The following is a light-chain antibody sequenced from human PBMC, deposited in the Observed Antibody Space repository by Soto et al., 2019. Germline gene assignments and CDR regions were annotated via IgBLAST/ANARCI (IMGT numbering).Light chain of an antibody. CDR2: RAS. J-gene: IGKJ1*01. V-gene: IGKV1-39*01. CDR1: QTISTS. CDR3: QQSYNSPPWT. Sequence: DIQMTQSPSSLSASVGDRVTISCRASQTISTSLNWYQQKPGTAPRLLIYRASSVKSGVPPRVSGSGSGRDFTLTISSLRPEDIANYFCQQSYNSPPWTFGRGTKVAVK.